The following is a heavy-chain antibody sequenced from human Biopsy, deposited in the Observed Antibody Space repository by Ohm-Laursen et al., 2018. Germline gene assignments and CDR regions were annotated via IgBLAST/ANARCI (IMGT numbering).Heavy chain of an antibody. J-gene: IGHJ3*01. D-gene: IGHD3-22*01. CDR1: GYTLVELS. Sequence: VKVSCKISGYTLVELSMHWVRQAPGKGLEWMGMSDPEDGQTIYAQNFQGRLTMTDDTSTDTAYMELSSLRSDDTAVYFCATDMGGREIPNYYAFDLWGQGTKVTVSS. V-gene: IGHV1-24*01. CDR3: ATDMGGREIPNYYAFDL. CDR2: SDPEDGQT.